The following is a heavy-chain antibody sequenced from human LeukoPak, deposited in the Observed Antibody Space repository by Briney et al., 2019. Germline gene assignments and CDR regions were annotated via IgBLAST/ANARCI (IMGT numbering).Heavy chain of an antibody. V-gene: IGHV3-20*04. CDR2: INWNGDRT. Sequence: GMSLRLSCAASGVTLSPYGMHWVRQAPGKGLEWVSGINWNGDRTGYADSVKGRFTISRDNAKKSLYLQMNSLRAEDTALYYCARRDYYGSGSPVFWGQGTLVTVSS. CDR1: GVTLSPYG. D-gene: IGHD3-10*01. J-gene: IGHJ4*02. CDR3: ARRDYYGSGSPVF.